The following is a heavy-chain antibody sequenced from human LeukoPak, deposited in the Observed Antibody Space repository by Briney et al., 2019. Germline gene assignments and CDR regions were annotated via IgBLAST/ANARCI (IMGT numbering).Heavy chain of an antibody. V-gene: IGHV3-23*01. CDR1: GFTFDNYA. CDR2: IRGGGGVT. D-gene: IGHD3-10*01. Sequence: GGSLRLSCAASGFTFDNYAMNRVRQAPGKGLEGLAYIRGGGGVTRYSDSVKDRFTISRDNSKNTLYLQMNSLRAEDTAIYYCAKCSASYYNDAFDIWGRGTMATVSS. CDR3: AKCSASYYNDAFDI. J-gene: IGHJ3*02.